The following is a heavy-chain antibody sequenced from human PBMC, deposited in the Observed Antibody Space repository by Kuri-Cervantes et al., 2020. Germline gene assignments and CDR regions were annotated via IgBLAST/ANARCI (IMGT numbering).Heavy chain of an antibody. CDR1: GYTFTGYY. CDR3: ARLGLNMVRGVILYFQH. V-gene: IGHV1-2*02. D-gene: IGHD3-10*01. J-gene: IGHJ1*01. CDR2: INPNSGGT. Sequence: ASVKVSCKASGYTFTGYYIHWVRQAPGQGLEWMGWINPNSGGTNYAQKFQGRVTMTRDTSISTAYMELSRLRSNDTAVYYCARLGLNMVRGVILYFQHWGQGTLVTVSS.